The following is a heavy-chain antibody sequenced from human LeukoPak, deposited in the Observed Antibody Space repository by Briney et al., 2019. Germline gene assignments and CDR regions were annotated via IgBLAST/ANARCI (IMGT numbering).Heavy chain of an antibody. Sequence: PSETLSLTCAVYGGSFSGYYWSWIRQPPGKGLERIGEINHSGSTNYNPSLKSRVTISVDTSKNQFSLKLSSVTAADTAVYYCARRIIAAASRTVGFDYWGQGTLVTVSS. CDR3: ARRIIAAASRTVGFDY. V-gene: IGHV4-34*01. CDR1: GGSFSGYY. J-gene: IGHJ4*02. D-gene: IGHD6-13*01. CDR2: INHSGST.